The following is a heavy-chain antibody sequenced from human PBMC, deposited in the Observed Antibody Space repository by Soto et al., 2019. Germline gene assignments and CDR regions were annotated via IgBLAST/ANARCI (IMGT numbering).Heavy chain of an antibody. CDR1: GYTFTSYA. Sequence: GTSVKVSCKASGYTFTSYAMHWVRQAPGQRLEWMGWINAGNGNTKYSQKFQGRVTITRDTSASTAYMELSSLRSEDTAVYYCARYSSGWYPNFDFWGQGTLVTVSS. CDR3: ARYSSGWYPNFDF. V-gene: IGHV1-3*01. J-gene: IGHJ4*02. CDR2: INAGNGNT. D-gene: IGHD6-19*01.